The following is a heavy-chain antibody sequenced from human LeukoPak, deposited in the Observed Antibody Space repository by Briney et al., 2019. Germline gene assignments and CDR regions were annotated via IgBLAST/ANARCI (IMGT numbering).Heavy chain of an antibody. CDR2: IRFDGSNR. D-gene: IGHD3-10*01. CDR1: GLTFNTYG. J-gene: IGHJ3*02. Sequence: QPGGSLRLSCVASGLTFNTYGMHWVRQAPGKGLEWVAFIRFDGSNRYYSDSVKGRFTISRDNSKNTLYLQMNSLRAEDTSMYYCTRRGGGDAFDIWGQGTMVTVSS. CDR3: TRRGGGDAFDI. V-gene: IGHV3-30*02.